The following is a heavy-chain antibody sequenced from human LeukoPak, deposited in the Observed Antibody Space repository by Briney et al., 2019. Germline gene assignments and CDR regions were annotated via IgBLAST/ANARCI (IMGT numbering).Heavy chain of an antibody. CDR3: ARVKGNRSNYYYYGMDV. D-gene: IGHD1-14*01. Sequence: SETLSLTCAVSGGSISSGGYSWSWIRQPPGKGLEWIGYIYHSGSTNYNPSLKSRVTISVDTSKNQFSLKLSSVTAADTAVYYCARVKGNRSNYYYYGMDVWGQGTTVTVSS. J-gene: IGHJ6*02. CDR1: GGSISSGGYS. V-gene: IGHV4-30-2*01. CDR2: IYHSGST.